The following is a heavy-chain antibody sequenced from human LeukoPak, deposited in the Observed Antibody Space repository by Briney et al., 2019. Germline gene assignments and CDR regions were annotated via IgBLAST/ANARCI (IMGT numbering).Heavy chain of an antibody. V-gene: IGHV3-23*01. J-gene: IGHJ4*02. CDR2: ISGSGGHT. D-gene: IGHD3-22*01. CDR3: AKFRYHSNDNNYLDFNY. Sequence: TGGSLRLSCAASGFTFSSYAMSWVRQAPGKGPDWVSSISGSGGHTYFADSVRGRFTISRDNSKNTLDLQMNSLKVEDTAVYYCAKFRYHSNDNNYLDFNYWGQGTLVTVSS. CDR1: GFTFSSYA.